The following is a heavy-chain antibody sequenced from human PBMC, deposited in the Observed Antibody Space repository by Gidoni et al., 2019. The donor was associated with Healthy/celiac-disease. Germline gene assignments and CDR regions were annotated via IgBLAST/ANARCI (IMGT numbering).Heavy chain of an antibody. V-gene: IGHV1-46*01. CDR2: INPSGGST. CDR1: GYTFTSYY. D-gene: IGHD2-2*01. Sequence: QVQLVQSGAEVKKPGASVKVSCTASGYTFTSYYMHWVRQTPGQGLEWMGIINPSGGSTSYAQKFQGRVTMTRDTSTSTVYMELSSLRSEDTAVYYCARLGVVPALFDYWGQGTLVTVSS. J-gene: IGHJ4*02. CDR3: ARLGVVPALFDY.